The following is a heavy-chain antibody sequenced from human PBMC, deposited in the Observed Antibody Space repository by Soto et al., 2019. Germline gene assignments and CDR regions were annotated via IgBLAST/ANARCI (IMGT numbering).Heavy chain of an antibody. J-gene: IGHJ4*02. CDR2: IIPIFDAR. CDR1: GDTFSSHA. Sequence: QVQLVQSGAEVQKPGSSVKVSCKASGDTFSSHALSWVRQAPGQGLEWMGGIIPIFDARTYAQKFQGRVTISAYNSTQTGYMQLSRLTSEDTAVFYCARSRTTYYYQSRPYWPEKELNIWGQGALISVSS. D-gene: IGHD3-22*01. V-gene: IGHV1-69*06. CDR3: ARSRTTYYYQSRPYWPEKELNI.